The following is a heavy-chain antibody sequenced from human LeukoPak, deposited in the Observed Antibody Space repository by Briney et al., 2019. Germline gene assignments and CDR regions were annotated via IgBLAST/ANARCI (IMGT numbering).Heavy chain of an antibody. CDR1: GFTFSSYS. CDR3: ARDHLYSSSLCIDY. V-gene: IGHV3-48*02. D-gene: IGHD6-13*01. CDR2: ISSSSSTI. J-gene: IGHJ4*02. Sequence: GGSLRLSCAASGFTFSSYSMNWVRQAPREGLEWVSYISSSSSTIYYADSVKGRFTISRDNAKNSLYLQMNSLRDEDTAVYYCARDHLYSSSLCIDYWGQGTLVTVSS.